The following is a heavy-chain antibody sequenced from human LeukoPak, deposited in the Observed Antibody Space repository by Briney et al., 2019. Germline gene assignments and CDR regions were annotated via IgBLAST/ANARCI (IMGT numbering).Heavy chain of an antibody. J-gene: IGHJ4*02. D-gene: IGHD1-26*01. Sequence: SVKVSCKASGYTFTGYFMHLVRLAPGQGLEWMGGINLNSGGTYYAQNFQGRVTMTRDTSISTAYVDLSRLTSDDTAMYYCARDLSSTSKWECVFWGQGPLVTVPS. CDR1: GYTFTGYF. CDR3: ARDLSSTSKWECVF. CDR2: INLNSGGT. V-gene: IGHV1-2*02.